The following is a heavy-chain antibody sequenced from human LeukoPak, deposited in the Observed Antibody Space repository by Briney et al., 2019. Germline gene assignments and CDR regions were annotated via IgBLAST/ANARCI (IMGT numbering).Heavy chain of an antibody. CDR2: MNPNSGNT. V-gene: IGHV1-8*01. CDR3: ARGPYYDILTGYYNERNDY. Sequence: ASVKVSCKASGYTFTSYDINWARQATGQGLEWMGWMNPNSGNTGYAQKFQGRVTMTRNTSISTAYMELSSLRSEDTAVYYCARGPYYDILTGYYNERNDYWGQGTLVTVSS. D-gene: IGHD3-9*01. CDR1: GYTFTSYD. J-gene: IGHJ4*02.